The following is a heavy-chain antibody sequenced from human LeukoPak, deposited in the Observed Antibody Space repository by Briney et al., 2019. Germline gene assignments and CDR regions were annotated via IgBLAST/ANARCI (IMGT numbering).Heavy chain of an antibody. CDR1: GGSISSSSYY. D-gene: IGHD3-22*01. CDR3: ARLYYYVSSGYTFDY. J-gene: IGHJ4*02. V-gene: IGHV4-39*01. Sequence: SETLSLTCTVSGGSISSSSYYWGWIRQPPGKGLEWIGSIYYSGSTCYNPSLKSRVTISVDASKNQFSLKLSSVTAADTAVYYCARLYYYVSSGYTFDYWGQGTLVTVSS. CDR2: IYYSGST.